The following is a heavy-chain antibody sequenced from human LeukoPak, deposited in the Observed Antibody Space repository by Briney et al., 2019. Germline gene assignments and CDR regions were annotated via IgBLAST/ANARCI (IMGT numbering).Heavy chain of an antibody. CDR3: ARGRGLVV. J-gene: IGHJ4*02. Sequence: SETLSLTCAVYGGSFSGYYWSWIRQPPGKGLEWIGEINHSGSTNYNPSLKSRVTISVDTSENQFSLKLSFVTTADTAVYYCARGRGLVVWGQGTLVTVSS. CDR2: INHSGST. D-gene: IGHD6-19*01. V-gene: IGHV4-34*01. CDR1: GGSFSGYY.